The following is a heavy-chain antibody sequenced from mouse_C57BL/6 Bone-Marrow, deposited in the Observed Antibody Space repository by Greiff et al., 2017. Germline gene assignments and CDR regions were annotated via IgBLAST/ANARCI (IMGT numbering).Heavy chain of an antibody. CDR3: ARKGLWSFYAMDY. J-gene: IGHJ4*01. Sequence: QVHVKQSGPELVKPGASVKISCKASGYTFTDYYINWVKQRPGQGLEWIGWIFPGSGSTYYNEKFKGKATLTVDKSSSTAYMLLSSLTSEDSAVYFCARKGLWSFYAMDYWGQGTSVTVSS. V-gene: IGHV1-75*01. CDR1: GYTFTDYY. CDR2: IFPGSGST. D-gene: IGHD1-1*02.